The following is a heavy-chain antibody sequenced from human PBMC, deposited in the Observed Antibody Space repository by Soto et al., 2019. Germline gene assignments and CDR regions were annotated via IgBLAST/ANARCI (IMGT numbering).Heavy chain of an antibody. D-gene: IGHD4-4*01. CDR2: ISSSSSTI. CDR1: GFTFSSYS. CDR3: ARATTPTDWDYYYYGMDV. J-gene: IGHJ6*02. Sequence: EVQLVESGGGLVQPGGSLRLSCAASGFTFSSYSMNWVRQAPGKGLEWVSYISSSSSTIYYADSVKGRFTISRDNAKNSLYLQMNSLRDEDTAVYYCARATTPTDWDYYYYGMDVWGQGTTVTVSS. V-gene: IGHV3-48*02.